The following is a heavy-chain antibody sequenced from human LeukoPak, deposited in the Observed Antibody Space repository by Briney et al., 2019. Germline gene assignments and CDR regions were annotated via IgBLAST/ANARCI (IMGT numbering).Heavy chain of an antibody. CDR2: INAGNGNT. V-gene: IGHV1-3*01. Sequence: GASVKVSCKASGYTFTSYGISWVRQAPGQGLEWMGWINAGNGNTKYSQKFQGRVTITRDTSASTAYMELSSLRSEDTAVFYCAREHDILSGYGFDIWGQGTMVTVSS. D-gene: IGHD3-9*01. CDR3: AREHDILSGYGFDI. CDR1: GYTFTSYG. J-gene: IGHJ3*02.